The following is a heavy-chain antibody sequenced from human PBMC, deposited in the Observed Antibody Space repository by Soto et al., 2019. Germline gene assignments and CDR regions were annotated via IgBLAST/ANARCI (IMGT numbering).Heavy chain of an antibody. J-gene: IGHJ4*02. CDR2: IIPIFGTA. D-gene: IGHD6-13*01. Sequence: SVKVSCKASGGTFSSYAISWVRQAPGQGLEWMGGIIPIFGTANYAQKFQGRVTITADESTSTAYMELSSLRSEDTAVYYCVRQPVMYSSSWPEYYFDYWGQGTLVTVSS. CDR1: GGTFSSYA. CDR3: VRQPVMYSSSWPEYYFDY. V-gene: IGHV1-69*13.